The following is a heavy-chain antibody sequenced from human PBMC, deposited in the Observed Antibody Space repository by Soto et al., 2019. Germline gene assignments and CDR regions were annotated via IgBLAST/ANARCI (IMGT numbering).Heavy chain of an antibody. CDR2: IWYDGSNK. J-gene: IGHJ4*02. CDR1: GFTFSSYG. V-gene: IGHV3-33*01. D-gene: IGHD3-22*01. Sequence: ESGGGVVQPGRSLRLSCAASGFTFSSYGMHWVRQAPGKGLEWVAVIWYDGSNKYYADSVKGRFTISRDNSKNTLYLQMNSLRAEDTAVYYCARGHYYDSSFDYWGQGTLVTVSS. CDR3: ARGHYYDSSFDY.